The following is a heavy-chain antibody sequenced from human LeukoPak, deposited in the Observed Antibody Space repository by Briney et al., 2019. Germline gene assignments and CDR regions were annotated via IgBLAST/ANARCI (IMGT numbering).Heavy chain of an antibody. J-gene: IGHJ4*02. CDR1: GYTLTELS. V-gene: IGHV1-24*01. Sequence: ASVKVSCKVSGYTLTELSMQWVRQAPGKGLEWMGGFDPEDGETIYAQKFQGRVTMTEDTSTDTAYMELSSLRSEDTAVYYCATLSLYSSSSLDYWGQGTLVTVSS. D-gene: IGHD6-6*01. CDR3: ATLSLYSSSSLDY. CDR2: FDPEDGET.